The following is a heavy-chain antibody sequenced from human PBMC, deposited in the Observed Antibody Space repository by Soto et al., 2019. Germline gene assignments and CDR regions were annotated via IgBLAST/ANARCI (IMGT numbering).Heavy chain of an antibody. CDR1: GGSISSGGYY. V-gene: IGHV4-31*03. J-gene: IGHJ6*02. CDR2: IYYSGST. CDR3: ARYLSYGSGSYPFYYYGMDV. D-gene: IGHD3-10*01. Sequence: SETLSLTCTVSGGSISSGGYYWSWIRQHPGKGLERIGYIYYSGSTYYNPSLKSRVTISVDTSKNQFSLKLSSVTAADTAVYYCARYLSYGSGSYPFYYYGMDVWGQGTTVTVSS.